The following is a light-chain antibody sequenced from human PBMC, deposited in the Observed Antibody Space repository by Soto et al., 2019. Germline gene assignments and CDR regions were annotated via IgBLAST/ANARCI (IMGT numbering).Light chain of an antibody. J-gene: IGLJ1*01. V-gene: IGLV1-40*01. CDR1: SSNIGAGYD. Sequence: QSVLTQPPSVSGAPGQRATISCTGSSSNIGAGYDVHWYQQLPGTAPKLLIYGNSNRPSGVPDRFSGSKSGTSASLAITGLQAEDEADYYCQSYDSSYVFGTGTKLTVL. CDR3: QSYDSSYV. CDR2: GNS.